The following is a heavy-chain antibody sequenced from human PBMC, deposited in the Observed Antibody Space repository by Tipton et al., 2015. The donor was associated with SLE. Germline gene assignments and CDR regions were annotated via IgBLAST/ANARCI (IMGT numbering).Heavy chain of an antibody. V-gene: IGHV5-10-1*01. D-gene: IGHD1-14*01. CDR1: EYNFTSYW. J-gene: IGHJ4*02. Sequence: VQLVQSGAEVKKPGESLRISCKGSEYNFTSYWISWVRQMPGKGLEWMGRLDPSGSYTTYSPAFQGHVTISADKSISTAYLQWNSLKASDTAMYYCARYISAEDYWGQGTLVTVSS. CDR3: ARYISAEDY. CDR2: LDPSGSYT.